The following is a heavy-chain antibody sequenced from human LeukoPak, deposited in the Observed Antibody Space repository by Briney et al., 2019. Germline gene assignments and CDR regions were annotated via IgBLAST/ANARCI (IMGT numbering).Heavy chain of an antibody. D-gene: IGHD5-18*01. CDR3: AKGYSYGFYYYYYMDV. Sequence: PGGSLRLSCAASGFTFSNYGMSWIRQPPGKGLEWIGYIYYSGSTNYNPSLKSRVTISVDTSKNQFSLKLSSVTAADTAVYYCAKGYSYGFYYYYYMDVWGKGTTVTVSS. CDR1: GFTFSNYG. CDR2: IYYSGST. V-gene: IGHV4-59*01. J-gene: IGHJ6*03.